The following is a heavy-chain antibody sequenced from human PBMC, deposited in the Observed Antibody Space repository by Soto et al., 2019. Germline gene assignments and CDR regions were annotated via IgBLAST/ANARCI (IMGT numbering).Heavy chain of an antibody. Sequence: PSETLSLTCSVSGGSVSSHYWSWIRQPPGKGLEWIGYVFFTGNTNYNPSLKSRVTISLDMSKNQFSLKLTSVTPADTAVYYCARDSVAGVDYWGQGTLVTVSS. CDR1: GGSVSSHY. J-gene: IGHJ4*02. V-gene: IGHV4-59*02. CDR3: ARDSVAGVDY. D-gene: IGHD6-19*01. CDR2: VFFTGNT.